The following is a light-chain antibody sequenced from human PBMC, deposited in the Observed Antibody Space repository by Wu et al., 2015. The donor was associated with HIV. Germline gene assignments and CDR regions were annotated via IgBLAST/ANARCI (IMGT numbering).Light chain of an antibody. CDR2: VHP. Sequence: QKPRERPLNYLNRMVHPRLQMGVPSRFSGSGSGTEFTLTISSLQPEDCATYYCQQLNSYLPLTFGGGTKVEIK. J-gene: IGKJ4*01. V-gene: IGKV1-9*01. CDR3: QQLNSYLPLT.